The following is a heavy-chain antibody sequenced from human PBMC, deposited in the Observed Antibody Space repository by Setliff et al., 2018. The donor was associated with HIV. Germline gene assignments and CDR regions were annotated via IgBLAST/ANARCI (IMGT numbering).Heavy chain of an antibody. Sequence: GESLKISCKGSGYSFTSYWIAWVRQMPGKGLEWMGIIYPGDSHTRYSPSFQGQVTFSADKSISTAYLQWSSLKASDAAIYYCTRHILAYCAGDCYPLDYWGQGTLVTVSS. V-gene: IGHV5-51*01. CDR2: IYPGDSHT. CDR1: GYSFTSYW. CDR3: TRHILAYCAGDCYPLDY. J-gene: IGHJ4*02. D-gene: IGHD2-21*02.